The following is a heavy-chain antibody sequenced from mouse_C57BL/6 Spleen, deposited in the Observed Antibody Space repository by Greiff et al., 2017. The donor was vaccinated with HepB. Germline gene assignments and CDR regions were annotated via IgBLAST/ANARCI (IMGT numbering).Heavy chain of an antibody. CDR3: AESSYETWFAY. CDR1: GFTFSDYG. V-gene: IGHV5-17*01. Sequence: EVKLVESGGGLVKPGGSLKLSCAASGFTFSDYGMHWVRQAPEKGLEWVAYISSGSSTIYYADTVKGRFTISRDNAKNTLFLQMTSLRSEDTAMYYCAESSYETWFAYWGQGTLVTVSA. CDR2: ISSGSSTI. D-gene: IGHD1-1*01. J-gene: IGHJ3*01.